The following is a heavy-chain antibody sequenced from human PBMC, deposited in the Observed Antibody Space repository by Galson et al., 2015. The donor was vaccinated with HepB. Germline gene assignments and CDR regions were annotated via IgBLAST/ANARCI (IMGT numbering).Heavy chain of an antibody. D-gene: IGHD3-22*01. J-gene: IGHJ4*02. CDR3: AKDRYDSSGYPSGGADY. CDR2: ISYDGSNK. CDR1: GFTFSSYG. Sequence: SLRLSCAASGFTFSSYGMHWVRQAPGKGLEWVAVISYDGSNKYYADSVKGRFTISRDNSKNTLYLQMNSLRAEDTAVYYCAKDRYDSSGYPSGGADYWGQGTLVTVSS. V-gene: IGHV3-30*18.